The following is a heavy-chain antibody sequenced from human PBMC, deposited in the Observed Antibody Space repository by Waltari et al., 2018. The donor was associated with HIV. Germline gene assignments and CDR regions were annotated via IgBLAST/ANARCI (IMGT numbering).Heavy chain of an antibody. D-gene: IGHD3-22*01. CDR2: IYPFDAVT. Sequence: VQLVQSAAEVRKSGESLTISCTASGYNFTNYWFAWRRQLSGEGLEWMGIIYPFDAVTRYNPSVEGQSTSSADKSLATAYLEWSNLNASDAAIYYCARLFYYDTTGYINNAFDIWGQGTVVTVS. CDR1: GYNFTNYW. CDR3: ARLFYYDTTGYINNAFDI. J-gene: IGHJ3*02. V-gene: IGHV5-51*03.